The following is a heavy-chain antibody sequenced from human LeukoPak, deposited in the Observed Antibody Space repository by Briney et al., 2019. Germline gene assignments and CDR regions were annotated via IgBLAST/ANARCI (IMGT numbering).Heavy chain of an antibody. CDR1: GGTFSSYA. CDR3: ARALSDSSGYYYWFDP. Sequence: SVKVSCKASGGTFSSYAISWVRQAPGQGLEWMGGIIPILGTANYAQKFQGRVTITTDESTSTAYMELSSLRSEDTAVYYCARALSDSSGYYYWFDPWGQGTLVTVSS. V-gene: IGHV1-69*05. CDR2: IIPILGTA. D-gene: IGHD3-22*01. J-gene: IGHJ5*02.